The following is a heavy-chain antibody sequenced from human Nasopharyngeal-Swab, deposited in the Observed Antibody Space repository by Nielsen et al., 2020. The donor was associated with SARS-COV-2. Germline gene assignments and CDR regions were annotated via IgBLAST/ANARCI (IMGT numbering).Heavy chain of an antibody. J-gene: IGHJ3*02. D-gene: IGHD3-10*01. V-gene: IGHV1-18*01. CDR3: ARDQKSGGSGRDAFDI. Sequence: ASVKVSCKASGYTFTSYGISWVRQAPGQGLEWMGRISAYNGNTNYAQKLQGRVTMTTDTSTSTAYMELRSLRSDDTAVYYCARDQKSGGSGRDAFDIWGQGTMVTVSS. CDR1: GYTFTSYG. CDR2: ISAYNGNT.